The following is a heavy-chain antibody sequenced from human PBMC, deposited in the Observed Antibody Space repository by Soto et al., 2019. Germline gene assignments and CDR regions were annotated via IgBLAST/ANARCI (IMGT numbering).Heavy chain of an antibody. J-gene: IGHJ6*02. Sequence: VGSMRLSCTAAGFTFSSYSVNWVRQAPGKGLEWVSYISSSSSTIYYADSVKGRFTISRDNAKNSLYLQMNSLRDEDTAVYYCARPEYSSSSYGMDVWGQGTTVTVSS. V-gene: IGHV3-48*02. CDR1: GFTFSSYS. CDR3: ARPEYSSSSYGMDV. CDR2: ISSSSSTI. D-gene: IGHD6-6*01.